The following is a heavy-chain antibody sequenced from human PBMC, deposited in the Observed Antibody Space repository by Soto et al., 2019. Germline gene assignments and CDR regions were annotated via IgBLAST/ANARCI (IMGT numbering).Heavy chain of an antibody. Sequence: QVQLGQSGAEVKKPGASVKVACKASGYTFSSYYLHWVRQAPGQGLEWMGIINPSGGTTTYAQNFGDRINMTRDRSTNTVFMELSSLRSEDTAVYFCARDRAYGDYNLAYWGQGTLVSVSA. D-gene: IGHD4-17*01. CDR3: ARDRAYGDYNLAY. J-gene: IGHJ4*02. V-gene: IGHV1-46*01. CDR2: INPSGGTT. CDR1: GYTFSSYY.